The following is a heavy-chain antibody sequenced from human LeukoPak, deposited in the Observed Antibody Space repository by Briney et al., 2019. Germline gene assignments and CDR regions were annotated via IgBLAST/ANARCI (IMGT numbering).Heavy chain of an antibody. D-gene: IGHD1-14*01. J-gene: IGHJ4*02. CDR2: ISWNGDNT. CDR3: AKDVRPEILPPFDS. Sequence: GRXLRLSCVASGVTFDDHAIHWVRQVPGKGLEWVAGISWNGDNTDYADSVEGGFTISRDNAKNSLYLQMNKLRAEDTALYYCAKDVRPEILPPFDSWGQGTLVTVSS. V-gene: IGHV3-9*01. CDR1: GVTFDDHA.